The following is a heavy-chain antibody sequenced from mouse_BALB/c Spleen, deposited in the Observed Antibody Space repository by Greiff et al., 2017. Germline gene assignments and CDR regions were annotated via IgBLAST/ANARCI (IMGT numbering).Heavy chain of an antibody. V-gene: IGHV1-80*01. Sequence: QVQLKESGAELVRPGSSVKISCKASGYAFRSYWMNWVKQRPGQGLEWIGQIYPGDGDTNYNGKFKGKATLTADKSSSTAYMQLSSLTSEDSAVYFCARVGSATDYWGQGTTLTVSS. CDR2: IYPGDGDT. J-gene: IGHJ2*01. CDR3: ARVGSATDY. CDR1: GYAFRSYW.